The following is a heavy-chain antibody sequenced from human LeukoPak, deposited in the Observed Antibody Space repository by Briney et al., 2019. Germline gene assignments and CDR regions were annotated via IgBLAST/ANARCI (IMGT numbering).Heavy chain of an antibody. Sequence: PSETLSLTCTVSGGSISSSSYYWGWIRQPPGKGLEWIGSIYYSGSTYYNPSLKSRVTISVDTSKNQFSLKLSSVAAADTAVYYCARQSAYYHDSSGYGYWGQGTLVTVSS. J-gene: IGHJ4*02. V-gene: IGHV4-39*01. CDR3: ARQSAYYHDSSGYGY. CDR2: IYYSGST. D-gene: IGHD3-22*01. CDR1: GGSISSSSYY.